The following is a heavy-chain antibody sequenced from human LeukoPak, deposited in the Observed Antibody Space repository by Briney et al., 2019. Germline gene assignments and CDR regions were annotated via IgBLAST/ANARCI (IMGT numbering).Heavy chain of an antibody. CDR1: GFSFISYT. Sequence: VGALRLSSAASGFSFISYTMSRVRQAPGKGVEWVSAISGSGGSTYYADSVKGRFTISRDNSQNTLYLQMNSLRAADTAVYYCAKRNVANNWFDPWGQGTLVTVSS. J-gene: IGHJ5*02. CDR3: AKRNVANNWFDP. CDR2: ISGSGGST. V-gene: IGHV3-23*01.